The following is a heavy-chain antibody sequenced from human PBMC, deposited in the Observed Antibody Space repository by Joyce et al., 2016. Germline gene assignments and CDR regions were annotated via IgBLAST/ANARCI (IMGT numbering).Heavy chain of an antibody. Sequence: EVQLVQSGAEVQKPGESLKISCKSSGFSFNGYWIAWVRQMTGKGLEWMGNIYPGDSRTRYSPSFQGQVTISADKSINTAYLHWSSLKASDTAIYYCARVISHSHFDTWGQGTLVTVSS. J-gene: IGHJ4*02. D-gene: IGHD2-21*01. CDR1: GFSFNGYW. CDR3: ARVISHSHFDT. CDR2: IYPGDSRT. V-gene: IGHV5-51*01.